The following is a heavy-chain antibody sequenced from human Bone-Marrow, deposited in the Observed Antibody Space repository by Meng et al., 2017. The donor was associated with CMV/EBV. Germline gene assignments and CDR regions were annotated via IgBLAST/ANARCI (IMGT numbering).Heavy chain of an antibody. Sequence: WETLSLTCAVYGGSFSGYYWSWIRQPPGKGLEWIGEIYHSGFTNYNPSLKSRVTISADTSKNQFSLKLSSVTAADTAVYYCARGGQWVVTSTGWGQGTLVTVSS. CDR2: IYHSGFT. J-gene: IGHJ4*02. D-gene: IGHD6-19*01. CDR1: GGSFSGYY. V-gene: IGHV4-34*01. CDR3: ARGGQWVVTSTG.